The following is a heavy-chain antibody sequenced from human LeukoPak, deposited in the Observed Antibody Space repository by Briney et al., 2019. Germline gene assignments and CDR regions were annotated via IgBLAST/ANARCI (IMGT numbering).Heavy chain of an antibody. J-gene: IGHJ5*02. CDR3: ARPYYYDSRIDP. D-gene: IGHD3-22*01. CDR1: GGSISSGDYY. CDR2: MYYSGST. Sequence: SQTLSLTCTVSGGSISSGDYYWNWIRQPPGKGLEWIAYMYYSGSTYYNPSLKSRVTMSADTSKNQLSLKLSSVTAADTAMYYCARPYYYDSRIDPWGQGILVTVSS. V-gene: IGHV4-30-4*01.